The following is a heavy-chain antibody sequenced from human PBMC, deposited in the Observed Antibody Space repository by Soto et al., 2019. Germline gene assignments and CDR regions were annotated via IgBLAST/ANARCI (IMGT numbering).Heavy chain of an antibody. Sequence: SETLSLTCAVYGGSFSGYYWSWIRQPPGKGLEWVGEINHSGSTNYNPSLKSRVTISVDTSKNQFSLKLSSVTAADTAVYYCISGSSGTTNWFDPWGQGTLVTVSS. J-gene: IGHJ5*02. V-gene: IGHV4-34*01. CDR3: ISGSSGTTNWFDP. CDR1: GGSFSGYY. D-gene: IGHD6-25*01. CDR2: INHSGST.